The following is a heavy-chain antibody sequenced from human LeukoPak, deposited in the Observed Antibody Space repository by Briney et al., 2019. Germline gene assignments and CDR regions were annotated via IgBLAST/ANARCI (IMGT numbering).Heavy chain of an antibody. CDR2: IYYSGST. V-gene: IGHV4-59*01. Sequence: SETLSLTCTVSGGSISSYYWSWIRQPPGKGLDWIGYIYYSGSTNYNPSLKSRVTISVDTSKNQFSLKLSSVTAADTAVYYCARAAYYYGSGSYSDIWGQGTMVTVSS. D-gene: IGHD3-10*01. CDR3: ARAAYYYGSGSYSDI. CDR1: GGSISSYY. J-gene: IGHJ3*02.